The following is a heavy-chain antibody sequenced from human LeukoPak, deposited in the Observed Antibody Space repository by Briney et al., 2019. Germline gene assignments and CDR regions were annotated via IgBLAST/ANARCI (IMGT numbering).Heavy chain of an antibody. CDR1: GFTVSSNY. Sequence: GGSLRLSCAASGFTVSSNYMSWVRQAPGKGLEWVSVIYSGGSTYYADSVKGRFTISRDNSKNTLYLQMNSLRAEDTAVYYCAKDRGSSSSVAFFDYWGQGTLVTVSS. D-gene: IGHD6-6*01. V-gene: IGHV3-53*05. CDR2: IYSGGST. J-gene: IGHJ4*02. CDR3: AKDRGSSSSVAFFDY.